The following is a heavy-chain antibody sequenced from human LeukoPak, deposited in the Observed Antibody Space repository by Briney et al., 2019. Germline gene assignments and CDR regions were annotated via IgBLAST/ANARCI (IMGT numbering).Heavy chain of an antibody. CDR1: GFTFTGYY. D-gene: IGHD4-23*01. CDR3: ARDSHGGNWSLGY. Sequence: ASVKLSCKASGFTFTGYYIHWVRQAPGQGLEWMGWVNPNSGGTNYAQMFQGRVTMTRDTSINTAYMELSGLRSDDTAVYYCARDSHGGNWSLGYWGQGTLVTVSS. J-gene: IGHJ4*02. V-gene: IGHV1-2*02. CDR2: VNPNSGGT.